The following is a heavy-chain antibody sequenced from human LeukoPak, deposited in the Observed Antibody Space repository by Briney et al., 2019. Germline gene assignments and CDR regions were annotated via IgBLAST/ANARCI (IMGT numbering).Heavy chain of an antibody. V-gene: IGHV4-39*07. J-gene: IGHJ5*02. CDR3: AREGPRHDYGDGWFDP. D-gene: IGHD4-17*01. CDR1: GGSISSSSYY. CDR2: IYYSGST. Sequence: SETLSLTCTVSGGSISSSSYYWGWIRQPPGKGLEWIGSIYYSGSTYYNPSLKSRVTISVDTSKNQFSLKLSSVTAADTAVYYCAREGPRHDYGDGWFDPWGQGTLVTVSS.